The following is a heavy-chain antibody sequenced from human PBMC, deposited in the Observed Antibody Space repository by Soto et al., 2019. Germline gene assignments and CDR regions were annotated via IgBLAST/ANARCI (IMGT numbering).Heavy chain of an antibody. V-gene: IGHV1-69*12. CDR3: ARGEAAAYYYAMDV. J-gene: IGHJ6*02. CDR2: IIPIFGTT. D-gene: IGHD6-13*01. Sequence: QVQLMQSGAEVKKPGSSVKVSCKASGGTFSSYAISWVRQAPGQGLEWMGGIIPIFGTTNYAQKFHGRVTITADEFTSTASMELSSLLSDDTAVYYCARGEAAAYYYAMDVWGQGSTVTVSS. CDR1: GGTFSSYA.